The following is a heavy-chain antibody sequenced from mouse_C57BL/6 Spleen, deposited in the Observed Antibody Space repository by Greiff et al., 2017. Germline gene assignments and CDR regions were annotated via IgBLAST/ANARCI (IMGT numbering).Heavy chain of an antibody. CDR1: GYTFTSYW. CDR2: IDPSDSYT. V-gene: IGHV1-69*01. J-gene: IGHJ2*01. Sequence: QVQLQQPGAELVMPGASVKLSCKASGYTFTSYWMHWVKQRPGQGLEWIGEIDPSDSYTNYNQKFKGKSTLTVDKSSSTAYMQLSSLTSEDSAVYYCAREGSTMVTTADYFDYWGQGTTLTVSS. D-gene: IGHD2-2*01. CDR3: AREGSTMVTTADYFDY.